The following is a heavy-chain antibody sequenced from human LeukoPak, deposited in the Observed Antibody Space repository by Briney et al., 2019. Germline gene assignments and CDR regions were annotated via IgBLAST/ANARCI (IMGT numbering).Heavy chain of an antibody. CDR2: IHGDGSTT. Sequence: GGSLRLSCAASGFTFSSYSMHWVRQAPGKGLMWVSRIHGDGSTTNYADSVKGRFSISRDNAKNTLYLQMNSLKAEDTAVYYCALPSCGGDCFSGWGQGTLVTVSS. V-gene: IGHV3-74*01. CDR3: ALPSCGGDCFSG. J-gene: IGHJ4*02. CDR1: GFTFSSYS. D-gene: IGHD2-21*02.